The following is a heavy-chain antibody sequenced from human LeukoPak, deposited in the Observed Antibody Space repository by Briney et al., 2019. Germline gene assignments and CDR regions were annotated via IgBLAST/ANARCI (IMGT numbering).Heavy chain of an antibody. Sequence: GGSLGLSCAASGFTFSSYAMSWVRQAPGKGLEWVSGISTSGDTTSYADSVSGRFTISRDNPRNTLYMQMSSLTDEDTAVYYCAIMHRYYDGSGYWVHWGQGALVTVSS. V-gene: IGHV3-23*01. CDR3: AIMHRYYDGSGYWVH. CDR1: GFTFSSYA. D-gene: IGHD3-22*01. J-gene: IGHJ4*02. CDR2: ISTSGDTT.